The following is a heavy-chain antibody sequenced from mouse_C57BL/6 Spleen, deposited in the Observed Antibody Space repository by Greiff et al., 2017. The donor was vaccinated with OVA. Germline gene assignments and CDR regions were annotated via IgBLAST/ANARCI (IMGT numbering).Heavy chain of an antibody. CDR3: ARGWAGTRVFDY. D-gene: IGHD4-1*01. J-gene: IGHJ2*01. V-gene: IGHV1-52*01. Sequence: QVQLQQPGAELVRPGSSVKLSCKASGYTFTSYWMHWVKQRPIQGLEWIGNIDPSDSETHYNQKFKDKATLTVDKSSSTAYMQLSSLTSEDSAVYYCARGWAGTRVFDYWGQGTTLTVSS. CDR1: GYTFTSYW. CDR2: IDPSDSET.